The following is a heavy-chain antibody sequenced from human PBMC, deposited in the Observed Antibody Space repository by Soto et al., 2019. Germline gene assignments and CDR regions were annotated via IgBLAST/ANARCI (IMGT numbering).Heavy chain of an antibody. J-gene: IGHJ1*01. CDR1: GGTFSSYA. V-gene: IGHV1-69*01. CDR3: ASNLLAGGAAAEYFQH. D-gene: IGHD2-21*01. CDR2: IIPIFGTA. Sequence: QVQLVQSGAEVKKPGSSVKVSCKASGGTFSSYAISWVRQAPGQGREWMGGIIPIFGTANYAQKFQGRVTITADESTSTAYMELSSLRSEDTAVYYCASNLLAGGAAAEYFQHWGQGTLVTVSS.